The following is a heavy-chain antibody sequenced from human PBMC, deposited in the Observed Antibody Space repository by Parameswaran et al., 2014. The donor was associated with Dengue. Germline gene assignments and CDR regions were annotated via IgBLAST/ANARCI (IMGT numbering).Heavy chain of an antibody. Sequence: ESLKISCAVYGGSFSGYYWSWIRQPPGKGLEWIGEINHSGSTNYNPSLKSRVTISVDTSKNQFSLKLSSVTAADTAVYYCARSKYCSSTSCPNYMDVWGKRDHGHRLL. CDR1: GGSFSGYY. D-gene: IGHD2-2*01. J-gene: IGHJ6*03. CDR2: INHSGST. V-gene: IGHV4-34*01. CDR3: ARSKYCSSTSCPNYMDV.